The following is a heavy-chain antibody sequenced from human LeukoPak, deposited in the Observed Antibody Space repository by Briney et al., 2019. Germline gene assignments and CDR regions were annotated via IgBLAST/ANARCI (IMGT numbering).Heavy chain of an antibody. D-gene: IGHD6-19*01. CDR1: AFTFSSYA. CDR2: ISRSGGTL. CDR3: ARQQLLAIDS. Sequence: GGSLRLSCAASAFTFSSYAMSWVRQPPGKGPEWVSTISRSGGTLDYADSVTGRFTISRDNSKNTLYLQLNSLRAEDTAVYYCARQQLLAIDSWGQGTLITVSS. V-gene: IGHV3-23*01. J-gene: IGHJ4*02.